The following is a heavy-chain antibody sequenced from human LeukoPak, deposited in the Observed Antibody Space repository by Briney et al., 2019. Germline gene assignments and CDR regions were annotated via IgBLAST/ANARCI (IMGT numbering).Heavy chain of an antibody. V-gene: IGHV4-59*01. Sequence: SETLSLTCTVSGGSISSYYWSWIRQPPGKGLEWIGYIYYSGSTNYNPSLKSRVTKSVDTSKNQFSLKLSSVTAADTAVYYCASGEMDCGGDCPYAFDIWGQGTMVTVSS. CDR2: IYYSGST. J-gene: IGHJ3*02. CDR3: ASGEMDCGGDCPYAFDI. CDR1: GGSISSYY. D-gene: IGHD2-21*02.